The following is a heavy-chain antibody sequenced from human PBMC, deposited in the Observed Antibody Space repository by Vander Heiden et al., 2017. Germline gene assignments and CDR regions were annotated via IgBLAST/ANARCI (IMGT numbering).Heavy chain of an antibody. CDR3: ARDFAGSGSYYTLYYYYGMEV. Sequence: QVQLVQSGAEVKKPGASVTGSCKASGYTFTGCYMQWVRHAPGQGLEWMGWINPNSGGTNCAQKFQGRVTMTRDTSISTAYMELSRLRSDDTAVYYCARDFAGSGSYYTLYYYYGMEVWGQGTTVTVSS. V-gene: IGHV1-2*02. CDR1: GYTFTGCY. CDR2: INPNSGGT. J-gene: IGHJ6*02. D-gene: IGHD3-10*01.